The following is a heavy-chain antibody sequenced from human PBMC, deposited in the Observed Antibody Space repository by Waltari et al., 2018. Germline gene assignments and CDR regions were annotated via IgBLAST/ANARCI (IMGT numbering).Heavy chain of an antibody. V-gene: IGHV4-38-2*01. D-gene: IGHD6-13*01. CDR3: ARLYSSSSPYFDY. Sequence: QVQLQESGPGLVKPSETLSLTCAVSGYSISSGYYWGWIRQPPGKGLEWIGSIYHSGSTYYNPSLKSRVTISVDTSKNQFSLKLSSVTAAGTAVYYCARLYSSSSPYFDYWGQGTLVTVSS. CDR1: GYSISSGYY. J-gene: IGHJ4*02. CDR2: IYHSGST.